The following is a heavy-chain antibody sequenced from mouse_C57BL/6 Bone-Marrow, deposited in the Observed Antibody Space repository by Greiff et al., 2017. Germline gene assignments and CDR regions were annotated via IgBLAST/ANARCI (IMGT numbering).Heavy chain of an antibody. J-gene: IGHJ1*03. CDR1: GYTFTDYN. V-gene: IGHV1-22*01. Sequence: EVQLQQSGPELVKPGASVKMSCKASGYTFTDYNMHWVKQSHGKSLEWIGYINPNNGGTSYNQKFKGKATLTVNKSSSTAYMELRSLTSEDSTFYYCASPPYGNYVFHWYFDVWGTGTTVTVAS. CDR3: ASPPYGNYVFHWYFDV. D-gene: IGHD2-1*01. CDR2: INPNNGGT.